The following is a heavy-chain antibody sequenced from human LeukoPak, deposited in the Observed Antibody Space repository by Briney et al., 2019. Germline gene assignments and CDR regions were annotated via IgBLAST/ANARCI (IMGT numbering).Heavy chain of an antibody. V-gene: IGHV4-59*08. CDR1: GGSISSYY. J-gene: IGHJ5*02. D-gene: IGHD3-10*01. CDR2: IYYSGTT. Sequence: SSETLSLTCTVSGGSISSYYWSWIRQPPGKGLEWIGYIYYSGTTNYNPSFKSRVTISVDTSKNQFSLKLSSVTAADTAVYYCARHKGRGDNWFDPWGQGTLVTVSS. CDR3: ARHKGRGDNWFDP.